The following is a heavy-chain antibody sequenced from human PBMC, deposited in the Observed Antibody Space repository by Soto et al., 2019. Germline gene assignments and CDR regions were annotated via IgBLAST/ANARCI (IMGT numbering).Heavy chain of an antibody. CDR1: GGTFSSYA. J-gene: IGHJ5*02. Sequence: QVQLVQSGAEVKKPGSSVKVSCKASGGTFSSYAISWVRQAPGQGLEWMGGIIPIFGTANYAQKFQGRVTITADESTSTAYMELSSLRSEDTAVYYCAREAGRCSGGGCYSDWFDPWGQGTLVTVSS. V-gene: IGHV1-69*01. D-gene: IGHD2-15*01. CDR3: AREAGRCSGGGCYSDWFDP. CDR2: IIPIFGTA.